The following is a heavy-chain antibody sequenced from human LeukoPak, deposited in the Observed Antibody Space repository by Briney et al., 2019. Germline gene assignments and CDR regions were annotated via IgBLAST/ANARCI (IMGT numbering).Heavy chain of an antibody. V-gene: IGHV4-4*07. CDR2: IYTSGST. CDR3: ARDVGPGYCSSTSCYGGGYYFDY. Sequence: PSETLSLTCAVYGGSFNGYYWSWIRQPAGKGLEWIGRIYTSGSTTYNPSLKSRVTMSVDTSKNQFSLKLSSVTAADTAVYYRARDVGPGYCSSTSCYGGGYYFDYWGQGTLVTVSS. CDR1: GGSFNGYY. D-gene: IGHD2-2*01. J-gene: IGHJ4*02.